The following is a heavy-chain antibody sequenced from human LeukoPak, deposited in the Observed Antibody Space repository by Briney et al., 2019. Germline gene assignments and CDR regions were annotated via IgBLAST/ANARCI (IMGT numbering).Heavy chain of an antibody. J-gene: IGHJ4*02. D-gene: IGHD3-10*01. Sequence: SETLSLTCTVSGGSISSSSYYWSWIRQPPGKGLEWIGSIYYSGSTYYNPSLKSRVTISVDTSKNQFSLKLSSVTAADTAVYYCASRLWFGELFVDYWGQGTLVTVSS. CDR3: ASRLWFGELFVDY. CDR1: GGSISSSSYY. CDR2: IYYSGST. V-gene: IGHV4-39*01.